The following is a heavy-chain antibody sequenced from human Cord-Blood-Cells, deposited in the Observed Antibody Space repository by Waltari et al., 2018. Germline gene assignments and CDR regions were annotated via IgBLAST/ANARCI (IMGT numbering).Heavy chain of an antibody. CDR1: GGTFSSSA. CDR3: ARWRLGYCSGGSCYETPSFDY. V-gene: IGHV1-69*06. J-gene: IGHJ4*02. CDR2: FSPLLGTA. Sequence: QVQLVQSGAEVTKPGSSVKVSCKASGGTFSSSAISWVRQAPGQGIEWMGGFSPLLGTANHAQKFQGRVTITADKSTSTAYMELSSLRSEDTAVYYCARWRLGYCSGGSCYETPSFDYWGQGTLVTVSS. D-gene: IGHD2-15*01.